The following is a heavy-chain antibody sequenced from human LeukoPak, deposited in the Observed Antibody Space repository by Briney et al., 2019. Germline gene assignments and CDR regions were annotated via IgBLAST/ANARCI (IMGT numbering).Heavy chain of an antibody. CDR1: GGSISSGGYY. Sequence: KPSQTLSLTCTVSGGSISSGGYYWSWIRQHPGKGLEWIGYIYYSGSTYYNPSLKSRVTISVDTSKNQFSLKLSSVTAADTAIYYCARQITMVRGVIRPSVDVWGQGTTVTVSS. CDR3: ARQITMVRGVIRPSVDV. D-gene: IGHD3-10*01. V-gene: IGHV4-31*03. J-gene: IGHJ6*02. CDR2: IYYSGST.